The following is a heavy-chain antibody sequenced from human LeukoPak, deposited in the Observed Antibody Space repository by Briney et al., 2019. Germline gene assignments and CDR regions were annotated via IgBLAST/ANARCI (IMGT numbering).Heavy chain of an antibody. V-gene: IGHV1-8*02. CDR2: MNPNSGNT. J-gene: IGHJ4*02. CDR3: ARDSGHELRRDAPGDFDY. D-gene: IGHD1-7*01. Sequence: ASVKVSCKASGYTFTSYGISWVRQAPGQGLEWMGWMNPNSGNTGYAQKFQGRVTMTRNTSISTAYMELSSLRSEDTAVYYCARDSGHELRRDAPGDFDYWGQGTLVTVSS. CDR1: GYTFTSYG.